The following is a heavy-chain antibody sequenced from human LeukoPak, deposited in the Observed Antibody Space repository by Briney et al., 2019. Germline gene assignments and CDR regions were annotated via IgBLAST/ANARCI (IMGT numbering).Heavy chain of an antibody. V-gene: IGHV3-21*01. CDR2: ISSSSSYI. D-gene: IGHD3-16*01. Sequence: GGSLRLSCAASGFTFSSYSMNWVRQAPGKGLEWVSSISSSSSYIYYADSVKGRFTISRDNAKNSLYLQMNSLRAEDTAVYYCARGGELWSRVPGYWGQGTLVTVSS. CDR3: ARGGELWSRVPGY. CDR1: GFTFSSYS. J-gene: IGHJ4*02.